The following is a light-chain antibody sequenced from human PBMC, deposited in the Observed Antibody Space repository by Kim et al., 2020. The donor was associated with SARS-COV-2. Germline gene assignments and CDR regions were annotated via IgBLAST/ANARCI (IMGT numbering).Light chain of an antibody. J-gene: IGLJ2*01. V-gene: IGLV3-19*01. CDR2: GKN. CDR3: NSRDSTTDDLV. Sequence: SSELTQDPAVSVAFGQTVRITCQGDSLRNYYASWYQQKPGQAPVVVIYGKNNRPSGIPDRFSGSNSGNTASLTITGAQAEDEADYYCNSRDSTTDDLVFGGGTKLTVL. CDR1: SLRNYY.